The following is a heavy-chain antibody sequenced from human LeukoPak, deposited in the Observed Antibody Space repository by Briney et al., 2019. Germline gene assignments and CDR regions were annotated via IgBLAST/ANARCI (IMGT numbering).Heavy chain of an antibody. CDR3: ATEAGTSHY. Sequence: PGGSLRLSCTASGFTFSSYGMHWVRQAPGKGLEWVAFIHYDGSNTHYIDSVKGRFTISRDNSRNTLYLQMNSLRPEDTAVYYCATEAGTSHYWGQGTLVTVSS. J-gene: IGHJ4*02. CDR2: IHYDGSNT. CDR1: GFTFSSYG. D-gene: IGHD6-19*01. V-gene: IGHV3-30*02.